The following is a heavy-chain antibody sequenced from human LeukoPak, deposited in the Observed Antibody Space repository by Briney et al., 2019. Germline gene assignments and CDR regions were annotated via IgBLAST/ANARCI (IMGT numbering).Heavy chain of an antibody. V-gene: IGHV1-46*01. CDR1: GYTFTNYY. Sequence: GASVKASCKASGYTFTNYYIHWVRQAPGQGLEWMGIINPSGGSTSYAQKFQGRVTMTRDTSTNTVYMELSSLRSEDTAVYYCARTGWGLYYFDFWGQGTLVTVSS. D-gene: IGHD1-26*01. J-gene: IGHJ4*02. CDR2: INPSGGST. CDR3: ARTGWGLYYFDF.